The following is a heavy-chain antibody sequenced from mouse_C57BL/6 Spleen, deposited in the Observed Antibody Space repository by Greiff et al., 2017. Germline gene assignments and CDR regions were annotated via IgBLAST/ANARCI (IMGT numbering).Heavy chain of an antibody. CDR2: IDPETGGT. V-gene: IGHV1-15*01. CDR3: TRQLWGAY. D-gene: IGHD3-1*01. Sequence: QVQLKESGAELVRPGASVTLSCKASGYTFTDYEMHWVKQTPVHGLEWIGAIDPETGGTAYNQKFKGKAILTADKSSSTAYMELRSLTSEDSAVYYCTRQLWGAYWGQGTLVTVSA. CDR1: GYTFTDYE. J-gene: IGHJ3*01.